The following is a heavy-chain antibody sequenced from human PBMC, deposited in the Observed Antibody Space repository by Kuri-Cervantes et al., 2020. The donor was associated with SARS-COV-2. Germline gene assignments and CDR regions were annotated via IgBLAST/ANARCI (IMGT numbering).Heavy chain of an antibody. CDR3: SRRDIVVVPAANDAFDI. D-gene: IGHD2-2*01. CDR1: GYTFTSYA. Sequence: SVNVSCKPSGYTFTSYAMHWVRQAPGQRLEWMGWINAGKGNTKYSQKFQDRVTITRDTSESTAYMELGSLRSDDTAVYYCSRRDIVVVPAANDAFDIWGQGTMVTVSS. J-gene: IGHJ3*02. CDR2: INAGKGNT. V-gene: IGHV1-3*01.